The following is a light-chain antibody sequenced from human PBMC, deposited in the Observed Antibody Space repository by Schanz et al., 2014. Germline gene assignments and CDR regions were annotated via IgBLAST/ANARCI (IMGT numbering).Light chain of an antibody. V-gene: IGKV3D-15*01. CDR1: QSVSSN. Sequence: EIVMTQSPATLSVSPGERATLSCRASQSVSSNLAWYQQKPGQAPRLLIYGASSRPTGIPDRFSGSGSGTEFTLTISSLQSEDFGVYYCQQRSNWPLTFGGGTKVEIK. CDR3: QQRSNWPLT. J-gene: IGKJ4*01. CDR2: GAS.